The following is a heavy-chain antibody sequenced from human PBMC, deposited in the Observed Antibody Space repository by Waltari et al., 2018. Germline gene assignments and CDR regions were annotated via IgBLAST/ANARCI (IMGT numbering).Heavy chain of an antibody. J-gene: IGHJ4*02. CDR3: AKCEMYDSGWCAFFRY. CDR1: EFTLSNSA. Sequence: DVRLSESGGGLAQPGGSLRLSCVASEFTLSNSAMSWVRQAPGRGVEWVSARLRSGLGTQYADSVKGRFAISRDNAKNTLYLQMNSLRAEDTAVYYCAKCEMYDSGWCAFFRYWGQGTLVTVSS. CDR2: RLRSGLGT. D-gene: IGHD6-19*01. V-gene: IGHV3-23*05.